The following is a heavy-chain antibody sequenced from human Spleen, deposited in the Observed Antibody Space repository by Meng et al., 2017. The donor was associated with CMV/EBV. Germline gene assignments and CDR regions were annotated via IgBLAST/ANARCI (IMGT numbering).Heavy chain of an antibody. J-gene: IGHJ5*02. Sequence: GSLRLSCTVSGGSISSSSYYWGWIRQPPGKGLEWIGSIYYSGSTYYNPSLKSRVTISVDTSKNQFSLKLSSVTAADTAVYYCARDRGDYTSNWFDPWGQGILVTVSS. V-gene: IGHV4-39*07. CDR3: ARDRGDYTSNWFDP. CDR2: IYYSGST. D-gene: IGHD4-17*01. CDR1: GGSISSSSYY.